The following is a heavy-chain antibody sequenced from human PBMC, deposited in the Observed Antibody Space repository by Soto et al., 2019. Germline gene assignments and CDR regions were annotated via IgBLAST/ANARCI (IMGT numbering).Heavy chain of an antibody. Sequence: GESLKISCKGSGYSFTSYWIGWVRQMPGKGLEWMGIIYPGDSDTRYSPSFQGQVTISADKSISTAYLRWSSLKASDTAMYYCASSCSGGSCTNAFDIWGQGTMVTVSS. J-gene: IGHJ3*02. D-gene: IGHD2-15*01. CDR3: ASSCSGGSCTNAFDI. CDR1: GYSFTSYW. V-gene: IGHV5-51*01. CDR2: IYPGDSDT.